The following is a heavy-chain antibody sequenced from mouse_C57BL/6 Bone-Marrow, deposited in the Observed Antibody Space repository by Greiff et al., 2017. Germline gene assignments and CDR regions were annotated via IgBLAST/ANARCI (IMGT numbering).Heavy chain of an antibody. CDR1: GYTFTSYW. D-gene: IGHD4-1*01. Sequence: QVQLQQPGAELVKPGASVKLSCKASGYTFTSYWMQWVKQRPGQGLEWIGEIDPSDSYTNYNQKFKGKATLTVDTSSSTAYMQLSSLTSEDSAVYDWAKNWGFAYWGQGTLVTVSA. CDR3: AKNWGFAY. CDR2: IDPSDSYT. V-gene: IGHV1-50*01. J-gene: IGHJ3*01.